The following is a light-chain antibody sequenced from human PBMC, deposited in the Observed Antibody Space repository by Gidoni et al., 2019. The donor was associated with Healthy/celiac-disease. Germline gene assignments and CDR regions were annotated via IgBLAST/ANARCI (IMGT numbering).Light chain of an antibody. J-gene: IGKJ1*01. CDR3: QQYNSYWT. CDR2: DAS. CDR1: QSISIW. Sequence: DIQMNQSPSTLSSSVGDRVTITCRASQSISIWLAWYQKKPGKAPKLLIYDASSLESGVPSRFSGSGSWTEFTLTISSLQPDDFATYYCQQYNSYWTFGQGTKVEIK. V-gene: IGKV1-5*01.